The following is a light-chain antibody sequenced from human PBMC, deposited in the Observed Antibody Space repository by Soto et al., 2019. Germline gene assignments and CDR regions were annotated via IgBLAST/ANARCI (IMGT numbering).Light chain of an antibody. CDR2: GPS. Sequence: TQSPVTLSVSPGERATLSCRASQSVRSNLAWYQQKXGQAPRXLIYGPSTRETGIPARFSGSGSGTEFTLTISSLQSEDFALYYCQQYNNWTRTFGQGTKVDIK. J-gene: IGKJ1*01. CDR1: QSVRSN. V-gene: IGKV3-15*01. CDR3: QQYNNWTRT.